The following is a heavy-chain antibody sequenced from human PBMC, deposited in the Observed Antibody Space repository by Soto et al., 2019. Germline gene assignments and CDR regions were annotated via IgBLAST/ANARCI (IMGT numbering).Heavy chain of an antibody. Sequence: QVQLVQSGAEVKKPGASVKVSCKASGYTFTSYGISWVRQAPGQGLEWMGWISAYNGNTNYAQKLQGRVTMTTDTSTSTAYMELRSLRSDDTAVYYCARDRDYDILTVYSFRYYYYGMDVWGQGTTVTVSS. V-gene: IGHV1-18*01. J-gene: IGHJ6*02. CDR2: ISAYNGNT. CDR1: GYTFTSYG. CDR3: ARDRDYDILTVYSFRYYYYGMDV. D-gene: IGHD3-9*01.